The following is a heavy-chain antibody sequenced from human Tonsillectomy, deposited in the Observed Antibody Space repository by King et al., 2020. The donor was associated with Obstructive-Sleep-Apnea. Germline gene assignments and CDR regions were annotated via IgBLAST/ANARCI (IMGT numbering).Heavy chain of an antibody. Sequence: VQLQESGPGLVKPSETLSLTCTVSGGSISSYYWSWIRQPPGKGLEWIGYIYYSGSTNYNPSLKSRVTISVDTSKNQFSLKLSSVTAADTAVYYCARTPPFYYYGMDVWGQGTTVTVSS. CDR2: IYYSGST. D-gene: IGHD2-15*01. V-gene: IGHV4-59*08. CDR1: GGSISSYY. CDR3: ARTPPFYYYGMDV. J-gene: IGHJ6*02.